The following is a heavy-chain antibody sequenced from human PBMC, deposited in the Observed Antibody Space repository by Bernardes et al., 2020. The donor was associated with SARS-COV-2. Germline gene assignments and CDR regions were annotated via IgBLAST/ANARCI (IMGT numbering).Heavy chain of an antibody. CDR3: ARDVGGTDRRICFDV. D-gene: IGHD2-15*01. V-gene: IGHV3-21*01. Sequence: GGSLRLSCVASGFTFSSHLISWFRQAPGKGLEWVSSISGAGIYTYYGDSVRGRFTTSRDNTKTSVFLQMESLRAEDTAVYYCARDVGGTDRRICFDVWGPGTMVHVSS. J-gene: IGHJ3*01. CDR2: ISGAGIYT. CDR1: GFTFSSHL.